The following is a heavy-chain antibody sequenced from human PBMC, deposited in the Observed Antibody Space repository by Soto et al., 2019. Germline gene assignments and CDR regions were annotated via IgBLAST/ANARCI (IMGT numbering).Heavy chain of an antibody. Sequence: SETLSLTCTVSGGSISSGDCYWSWIRQHPGKGLEWIGYIYYSGSTYYNPSLKSRVTISVDTSKNQFSLNLSSVTAADTAVYYCARVTSGTYYYGVDVWGQGTTVTVSS. CDR1: GGSISSGDCY. D-gene: IGHD3-3*01. CDR2: IYYSGST. V-gene: IGHV4-31*03. CDR3: ARVTSGTYYYGVDV. J-gene: IGHJ6*02.